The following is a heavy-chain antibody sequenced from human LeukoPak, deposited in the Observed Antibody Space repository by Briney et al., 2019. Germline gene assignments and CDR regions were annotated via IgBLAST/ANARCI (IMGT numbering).Heavy chain of an antibody. CDR3: AGGEYDSSGYYTLLDY. J-gene: IGHJ4*02. V-gene: IGHV4-59*01. CDR1: GGSISSYY. CDR2: IYYSGST. Sequence: PSETLSLTCTVSGGSISSYYWSWIRQPPGQGLEWIGYIYYSGSTNYNPSLKSRVTISVDTSKNQFSLKLSSVTAADTAVYYCAGGEYDSSGYYTLLDYWGQGTLVTVSS. D-gene: IGHD3-22*01.